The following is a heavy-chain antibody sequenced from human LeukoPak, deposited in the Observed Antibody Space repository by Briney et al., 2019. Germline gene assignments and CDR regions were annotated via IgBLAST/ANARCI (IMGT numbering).Heavy chain of an antibody. Sequence: SETLSLTCTVSGGSISSSSYYWGWIRQPPGKGLEWIGSIYYSRSTYYNPSLKSRVTISVDTSKNQFSLKLSSVTAADTAVYYCARDGTAAGRKAFDYWGQGTLVTVSS. CDR2: IYYSRST. J-gene: IGHJ4*02. V-gene: IGHV4-39*07. D-gene: IGHD6-13*01. CDR1: GGSISSSSYY. CDR3: ARDGTAAGRKAFDY.